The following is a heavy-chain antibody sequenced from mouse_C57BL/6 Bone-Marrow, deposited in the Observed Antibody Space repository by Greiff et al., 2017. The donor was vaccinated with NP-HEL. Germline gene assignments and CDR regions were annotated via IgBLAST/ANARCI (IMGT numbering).Heavy chain of an antibody. V-gene: IGHV3-6*01. CDR1: GYSITSGYY. CDR2: ISYDGSN. CDR3: ARGRNSYAMDY. Sequence: VQLKQSGPGLVKPSQSLSLTCSVTGYSITSGYYWNWIRQFPGNKLEWMGYISYDGSNNYNPSLKNRISITRDTSKNQFFLKLNSVTTEDTATYYCARGRNSYAMDYWGQGTSVTVSS. J-gene: IGHJ4*01.